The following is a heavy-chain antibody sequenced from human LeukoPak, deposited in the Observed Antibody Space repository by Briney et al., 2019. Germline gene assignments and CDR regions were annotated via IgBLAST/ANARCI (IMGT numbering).Heavy chain of an antibody. CDR2: ISSRSSSI. CDR1: GFTFSTYT. CDR3: ARAGRITIFGVVIPDRYYFDY. V-gene: IGHV3-21*01. Sequence: GGSLRLSCAASGFTFSTYTMNWVRQAPGKGLEWVSSISSRSSSIYYADSVKGRFTISRDNAKNSLYLQMNSLRAEDTAVYYCARAGRITIFGVVIPDRYYFDYWGQGTLVTVSS. J-gene: IGHJ4*02. D-gene: IGHD3-3*01.